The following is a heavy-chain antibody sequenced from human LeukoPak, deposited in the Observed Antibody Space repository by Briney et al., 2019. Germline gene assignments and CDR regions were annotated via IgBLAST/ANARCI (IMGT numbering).Heavy chain of an antibody. J-gene: IGHJ4*02. CDR2: IKSKTDGGTT. D-gene: IGHD6-13*01. CDR3: TTASPAACFDY. V-gene: IGHV3-15*01. CDR1: GFTFSSYA. Sequence: GGSLRLSCAASGFTFSSYAMSWVRQAPGKGLEWVGRIKSKTDGGTTDYAAPVKGRFTISRDDSKNTLYLQMNSLKTEDTAVYYCTTASPAACFDYWGQGTLVTVSS.